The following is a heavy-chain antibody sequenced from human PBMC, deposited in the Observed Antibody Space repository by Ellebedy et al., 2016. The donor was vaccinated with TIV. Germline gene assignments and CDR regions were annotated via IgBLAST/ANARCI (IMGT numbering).Heavy chain of an antibody. CDR3: ARGLIPVTGTLFFDW. J-gene: IGHJ4*02. V-gene: IGHV4-34*01. CDR1: SGSFSGHG. Sequence: SETLSLXCAVYSGSFSGHGWTWIRQPPGKGLEWIGEVSHSGITNYNPSLKSRVTISVDTSKNQFSLKLSSVTAADTAVYYCARGLIPVTGTLFFDWWGQGTLVTVSS. CDR2: VSHSGIT. D-gene: IGHD6-19*01.